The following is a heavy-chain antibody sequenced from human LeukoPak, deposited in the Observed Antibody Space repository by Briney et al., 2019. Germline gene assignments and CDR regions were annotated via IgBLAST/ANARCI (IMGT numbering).Heavy chain of an antibody. J-gene: IGHJ3*02. CDR3: AKEEAADGDAFDI. CDR1: GFTFSSYG. D-gene: IGHD6-13*01. Sequence: QPGRSLRLSCAASGFTFSSYGMHWVRQAPGKGLEWVTVISYDGSNEYFADSVKGRFTISRDNSKSTLYLQMSSLRAEDTAVYYCAKEEAADGDAFDIWGQGTMVTVSS. V-gene: IGHV3-30*18. CDR2: ISYDGSNE.